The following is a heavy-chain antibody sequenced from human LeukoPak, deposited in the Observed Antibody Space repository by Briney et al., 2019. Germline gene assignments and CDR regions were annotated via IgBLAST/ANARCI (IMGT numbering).Heavy chain of an antibody. V-gene: IGHV1-69*13. D-gene: IGHD3-10*01. Sequence: ASVKVSCKASGGTFSSYAISWVRQAPGQGLEWMGGIIPIFGTANYAQKFQGRATITADESTSTAYMELSSLRSEDTAVYYCARASSHYGSGSYSLDYWGQGTLVTVSS. CDR2: IIPIFGTA. CDR3: ARASSHYGSGSYSLDY. J-gene: IGHJ4*02. CDR1: GGTFSSYA.